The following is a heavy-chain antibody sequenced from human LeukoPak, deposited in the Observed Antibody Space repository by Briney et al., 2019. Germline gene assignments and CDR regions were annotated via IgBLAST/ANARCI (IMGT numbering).Heavy chain of an antibody. Sequence: GGCLRLSCAASRSTLSDQYMDWVCPAPRKGLQWVGRIGNKASRYTTEYAASVKGRFTISRDDSRNSLYLQMNSLKTEDTALYYCTRGYSGKSVYAFDIWGPGTMVTVSS. CDR1: RSTLSDQY. J-gene: IGHJ3*02. D-gene: IGHD1-26*01. CDR3: TRGYSGKSVYAFDI. V-gene: IGHV3-72*01. CDR2: IGNKASRYTT.